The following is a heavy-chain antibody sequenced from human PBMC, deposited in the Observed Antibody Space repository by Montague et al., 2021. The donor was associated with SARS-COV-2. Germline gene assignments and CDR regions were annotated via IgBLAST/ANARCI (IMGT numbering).Heavy chain of an antibody. J-gene: IGHJ4*02. Sequence: SETLSLTCAGDLHSIIAEHRRTSEGHTPEHQLPKVGEFCLTRGNKYKPSPKSRVSMSVDKSWNQFSLRLTSVTAADAAIYYCARKGSGRSDLAYWGQGTLVTVSS. V-gene: IGHV4-4*02. CDR2: FCLTRGN. CDR1: LHSIIAEHR. D-gene: IGHD1-26*01. CDR3: ARKGSGRSDLAY.